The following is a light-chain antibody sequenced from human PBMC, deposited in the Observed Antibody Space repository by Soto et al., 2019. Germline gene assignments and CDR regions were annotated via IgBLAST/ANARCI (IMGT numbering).Light chain of an antibody. CDR3: QQSGSSPWT. Sequence: DIVLTQSPGTLSLSPGERATLSCRASQSVTSTYLAWYQQKPGQAPRLLIYGASSRATGIPARFSGSGSGTDFTLTISRLEPEDFAAYYCQQSGSSPWTFGQGTKVEIK. J-gene: IGKJ1*01. V-gene: IGKV3-20*01. CDR1: QSVTSTY. CDR2: GAS.